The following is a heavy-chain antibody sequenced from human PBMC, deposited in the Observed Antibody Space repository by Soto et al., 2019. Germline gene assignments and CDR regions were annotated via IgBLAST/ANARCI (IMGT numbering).Heavy chain of an antibody. Sequence: EVQLLESGGGLVQPGGSLRLSCAASGFTFSSYAMSWVRQAPGKGLEWVSAISGSGGSTYYADSVKGRFTISRDNSKNTLYLQMNRLRAEETAVYYCASYCSGGSCYSDYYYYMDVWGKGTTVTVSS. CDR1: GFTFSSYA. D-gene: IGHD2-15*01. CDR2: ISGSGGST. J-gene: IGHJ6*03. V-gene: IGHV3-23*01. CDR3: ASYCSGGSCYSDYYYYMDV.